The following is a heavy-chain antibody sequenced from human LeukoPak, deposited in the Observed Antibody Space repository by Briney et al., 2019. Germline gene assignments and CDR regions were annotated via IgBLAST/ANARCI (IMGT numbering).Heavy chain of an antibody. Sequence: GESLKVSCKGSGYSFTNYWIDWVRKMPGKGLEWIGIIYPGDSDTRYSPSFQGQVTISADKSISTAYLQWSSLKASDTAMYYCASVRSGYLYYFDYWGQGTLVTVSS. CDR1: GYSFTNYW. CDR3: ASVRSGYLYYFDY. CDR2: IYPGDSDT. D-gene: IGHD3-3*01. J-gene: IGHJ4*02. V-gene: IGHV5-51*01.